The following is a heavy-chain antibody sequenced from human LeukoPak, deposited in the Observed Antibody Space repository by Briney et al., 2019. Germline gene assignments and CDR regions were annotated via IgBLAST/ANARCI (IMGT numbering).Heavy chain of an antibody. CDR3: ARDHSSGWYSWFDP. Sequence: GGSLRLSCAASGFTFSSYWMHWVRQAPGKGLVWASRINHDGSSTTYADSVKGRFTISRDNAKNTLYLQMNSLRVEDTAVYYCARDHSSGWYSWFDPWGQGTLVTVSS. J-gene: IGHJ5*02. V-gene: IGHV3-74*03. CDR2: INHDGSST. CDR1: GFTFSSYW. D-gene: IGHD6-19*01.